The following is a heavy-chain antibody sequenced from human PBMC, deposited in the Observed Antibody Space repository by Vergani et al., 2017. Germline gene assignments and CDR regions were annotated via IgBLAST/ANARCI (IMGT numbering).Heavy chain of an antibody. V-gene: IGHV3-72*01. Sequence: EVQLVESGGDLVQPGGSLRLSCAASGFTFSDHYMDWVRQAPGKGLEWVGRSRDKANSYTTEYAASVKGRFTVSRDHSNNSLYLQMNSLKTEDTAVYYCARDLRAPGTYYMDVWGKGTTVTVSS. CDR3: ARDLRAPGTYYMDV. CDR1: GFTFSDHY. J-gene: IGHJ6*03. CDR2: SRDKANSYTT. D-gene: IGHD1-1*01.